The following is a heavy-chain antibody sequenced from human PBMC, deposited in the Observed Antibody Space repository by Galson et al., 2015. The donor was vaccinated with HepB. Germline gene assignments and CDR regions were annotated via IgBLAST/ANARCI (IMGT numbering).Heavy chain of an antibody. CDR2: ISSSSSYI. CDR3: ARGSGVEEMATTFDY. CDR1: GFTFSSYS. Sequence: SLRLSCAASGFTFSSYSMNWVRQAPGKGLEWVSSISSSSSYIYYADSVKGRFTISRDNAKNSLYLQMNSLRAEDTAVYYCARGSGVEEMATTFDYWGQGTLVTVSS. J-gene: IGHJ4*02. D-gene: IGHD5-24*01. V-gene: IGHV3-21*01.